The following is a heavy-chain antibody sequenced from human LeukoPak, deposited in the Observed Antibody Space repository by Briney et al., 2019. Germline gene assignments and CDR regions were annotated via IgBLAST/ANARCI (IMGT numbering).Heavy chain of an antibody. J-gene: IGHJ5*02. CDR2: INHSGST. CDR1: GGSISSSNW. D-gene: IGHD2-2*01. Sequence: SGTLSLTCAVSGGSISSSNWWSWVRQPPGKGLEWIGEINHSGSTNYNPSLKSRVTISVDTSKNQFSLKLSSVTAADTAVYYCARGGCSSTSCFLNWFDPWGQGTLVTVSS. CDR3: ARGGCSSTSCFLNWFDP. V-gene: IGHV4-4*02.